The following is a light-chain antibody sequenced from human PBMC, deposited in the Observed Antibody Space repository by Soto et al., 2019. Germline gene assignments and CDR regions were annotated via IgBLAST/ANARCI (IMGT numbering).Light chain of an antibody. CDR3: SSYTSNTTGV. CDR1: SSDVGGYNY. CDR2: EVS. J-gene: IGLJ1*01. Sequence: QSALTQPASVSGSPGQSITISCTGTSSDVGGYNYVSWYQQHPGKAPKLMIYEVSNRPSGVSNRFSGSKSGNTASLTISGLQAEDEADYYCSSYTSNTTGVFGTGTKVTVL. V-gene: IGLV2-14*01.